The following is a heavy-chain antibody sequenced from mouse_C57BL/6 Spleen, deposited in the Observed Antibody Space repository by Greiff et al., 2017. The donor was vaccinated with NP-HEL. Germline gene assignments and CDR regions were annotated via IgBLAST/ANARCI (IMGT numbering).Heavy chain of an antibody. CDR1: GYTFTSYW. D-gene: IGHD2-5*01. Sequence: VQLQQSGTVLARPGASVKMSCKTSGYTFTSYWMHWVKQRPGQGLEWIGAIYPGNSDTSYNQKFKGKAKLTAVTSASTAYMELSSLTNEDSAVYYCTRSGYSNRDYAMDYWGQGTSVTVSS. V-gene: IGHV1-5*01. CDR2: IYPGNSDT. J-gene: IGHJ4*01. CDR3: TRSGYSNRDYAMDY.